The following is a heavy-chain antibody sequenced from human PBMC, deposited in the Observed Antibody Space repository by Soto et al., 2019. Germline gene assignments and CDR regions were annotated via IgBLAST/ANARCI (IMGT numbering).Heavy chain of an antibody. V-gene: IGHV4-39*01. CDR2: MHYSGST. Sequence: QLQLQESGPGLVKPSETLSLTCTVSGDSISGSTYYWVWIRQPPGKGLEWIGSMHYSGSTYHNPSLKTRVTISVDTSNNHFSLKLRSVTAADSAMYYCARHGGSYSYFDFWGQGTLVTVSS. D-gene: IGHD2-15*01. J-gene: IGHJ4*02. CDR3: ARHGGSYSYFDF. CDR1: GDSISGSTYY.